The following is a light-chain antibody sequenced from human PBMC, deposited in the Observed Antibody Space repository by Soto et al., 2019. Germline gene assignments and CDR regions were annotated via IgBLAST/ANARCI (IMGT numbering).Light chain of an antibody. CDR1: SSNIGSNN. V-gene: IGLV1-44*01. CDR2: NNN. J-gene: IGLJ1*01. Sequence: QSVLTQPPSASGTPGQRVTISCSGSSSNIGSNNINWYQQLPGTAPKLLIYNNNQRPSGVPDRFSGSKSGTSASLAISGLQSEDEADYYCATWDDSLNRYVFGTGTKVTVL. CDR3: ATWDDSLNRYV.